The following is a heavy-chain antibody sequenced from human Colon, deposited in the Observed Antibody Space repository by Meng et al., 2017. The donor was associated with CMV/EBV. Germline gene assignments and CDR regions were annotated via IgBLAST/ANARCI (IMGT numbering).Heavy chain of an antibody. J-gene: IGHJ4*02. CDR3: ARVDSSGWYLNPVFDY. D-gene: IGHD6-19*01. CDR1: GFMFSNYE. Sequence: GESLKISCAASGFMFSNYEMNWVRQAPGKGPEWIAFISSSGITTKYADSVKGRFTLSRGKNSLFLQMNSLRAEDTAVYYCARVDSSGWYLNPVFDYWGQGTLVTVSS. V-gene: IGHV3-48*03. CDR2: ISSSGITT.